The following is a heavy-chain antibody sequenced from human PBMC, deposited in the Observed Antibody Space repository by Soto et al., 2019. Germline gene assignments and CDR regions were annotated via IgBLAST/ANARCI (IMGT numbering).Heavy chain of an antibody. CDR3: ARDFSGSYYTVHYYGMDV. J-gene: IGHJ6*02. D-gene: IGHD1-26*01. CDR2: IIPIFGTA. V-gene: IGHV1-69*06. CDR1: GGTFSSYA. Sequence: SVKVSCKASGGTFSSYAISWVRQAPGQGLEWMGGIIPIFGTANYAQKFQGRVTITADKSTSTAYMELSSLRSEDTAVYYCARDFSGSYYTVHYYGMDVWGPGTTVTVSS.